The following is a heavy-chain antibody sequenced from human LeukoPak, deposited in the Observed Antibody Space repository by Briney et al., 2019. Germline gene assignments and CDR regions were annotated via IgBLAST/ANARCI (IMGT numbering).Heavy chain of an antibody. CDR2: IYYSGST. D-gene: IGHD2-21*01. V-gene: IGHV4-30-4*08. J-gene: IGHJ5*02. CDR1: GGSISSGDYY. CDR3: ARVGKMVYCGGDCYRPSWFDP. Sequence: SQTLSLTCTVSGGSISSGDYYWSWICQPPGKGLEWIGYIYYSGSTYYNPSLKSRVTISVDTSKNQFSLKLSSVTAADTAVYYCARVGKMVYCGGDCYRPSWFDPWGQGTLVTVSS.